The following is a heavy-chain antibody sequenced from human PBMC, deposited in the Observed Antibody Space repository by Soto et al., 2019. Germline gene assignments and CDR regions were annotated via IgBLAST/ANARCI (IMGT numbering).Heavy chain of an antibody. V-gene: IGHV5-10-1*01. CDR2: IDPSDSYT. J-gene: IGHJ6*02. CDR3: ARIAGLDTSSITKLPYYYYGLDV. D-gene: IGHD5-18*01. CDR1: GYSFTSYW. Sequence: GESLKISCKGSGYSFTSYWISWVRQMPGKGLEWMGRIDPSDSYTNYSPSFQGHVTISADKSISTAYLQWSSLKASDTAMYYCARIAGLDTSSITKLPYYYYGLDVWGQGTTVTVSS.